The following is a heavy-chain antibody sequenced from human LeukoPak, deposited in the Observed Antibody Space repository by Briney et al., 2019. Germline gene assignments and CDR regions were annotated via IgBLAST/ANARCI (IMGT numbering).Heavy chain of an antibody. CDR1: GFTFSRYD. D-gene: IGHD1-26*01. J-gene: IGHJ4*02. CDR2: ISGSASTT. CDR3: ARRVGATGFDY. V-gene: IGHV3-23*01. Sequence: GGSLRLSCATSGFTFSRYDMHWVRHVPGKGLEWVSGISGSASTTSYADSVKGRFTISRDNSKNTLYLQMNSLRAEDTAVYYCARRVGATGFDYWGQGTLVTVSS.